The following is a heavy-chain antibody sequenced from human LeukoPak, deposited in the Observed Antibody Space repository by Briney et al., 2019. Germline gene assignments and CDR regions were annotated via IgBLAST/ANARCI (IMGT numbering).Heavy chain of an antibody. CDR2: IYYRGST. CDR3: ARGAEGSSSYYYYYYMDV. CDR1: GGSISSYY. V-gene: IGHV4-59*01. D-gene: IGHD6-6*01. J-gene: IGHJ6*03. Sequence: PSETLSLTCTVSGGSISSYYWSWIRQPPGKGLEWIGYIYYRGSTNYNPSLKSRVTISVDTSKNQFSLKLSSVTAADTAVYYCARGAEGSSSYYYYYYMDVWGKGTTVTVSS.